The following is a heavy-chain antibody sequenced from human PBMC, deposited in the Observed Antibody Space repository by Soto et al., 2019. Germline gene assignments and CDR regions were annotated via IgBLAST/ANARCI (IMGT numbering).Heavy chain of an antibody. V-gene: IGHV4-30-4*01. J-gene: IGHJ4*02. CDR1: GGSISSGNYY. CDR2: IYYSGST. Sequence: SETLSLTCTVSGGSISSGNYYWSWIRQPPGKGLEWIGYIYYSGSTYYNPSLKSRVTISVDTSKNQFSLKLSSVTAADTAVYYCATQGRQGLDYWGQGTLVTVSS. CDR3: ATQGRQGLDY.